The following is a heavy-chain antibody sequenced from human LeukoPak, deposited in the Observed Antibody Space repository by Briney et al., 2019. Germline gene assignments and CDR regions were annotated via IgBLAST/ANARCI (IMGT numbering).Heavy chain of an antibody. CDR3: ARDYLVGCTDTICYPIDY. J-gene: IGHJ4*02. V-gene: IGHV3-30*01. CDR1: GFTFGNHA. D-gene: IGHD2-8*02. Sequence: GGPLRLSCAASGFTFGNHAMHWVRQAPGMGLEWVAVISYEASNKYYAGSVKGRFTISRDNSKNMLYLQMNSLRAEDTAVYYCARDYLVGCTDTICYPIDYWGQGTLVTVSS. CDR2: ISYEASNK.